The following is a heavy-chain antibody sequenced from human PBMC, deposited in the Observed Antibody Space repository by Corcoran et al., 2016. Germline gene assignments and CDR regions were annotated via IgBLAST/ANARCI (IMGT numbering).Heavy chain of an antibody. CDR2: INPSGGST. J-gene: IGHJ5*02. V-gene: IGHV1-46*01. CDR3: AGGAGYYDSRAWDWFDP. CDR1: GYTFTSYY. D-gene: IGHD3-22*01. Sequence: QVQLVQSGAEVKKPGASVKVSCKASGYTFTSYYMHWVRQAPGQGLEWMGIINPSGGSTSYAQKFQGRVTMTRDTSTSTVYMELSSLRSEDTAGYYCAGGAGYYDSRAWDWFDPWGQGTLVTVSS.